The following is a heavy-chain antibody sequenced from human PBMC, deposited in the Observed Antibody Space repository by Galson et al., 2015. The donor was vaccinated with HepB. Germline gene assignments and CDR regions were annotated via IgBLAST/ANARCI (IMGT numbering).Heavy chain of an antibody. D-gene: IGHD6-13*01. CDR2: ISYDGSNK. J-gene: IGHJ4*02. V-gene: IGHV3-30*04. Sequence: SLRLSCAASGFTFSSYAMHWVRQAPGKGLEWVAVISYDGSNKYYADSVKGRFTISRDNSKNTLYLQMNSLRAEDTAVYYCANIDSSSWYLDYWGQGTLVTVSS. CDR3: ANIDSSSWYLDY. CDR1: GFTFSSYA.